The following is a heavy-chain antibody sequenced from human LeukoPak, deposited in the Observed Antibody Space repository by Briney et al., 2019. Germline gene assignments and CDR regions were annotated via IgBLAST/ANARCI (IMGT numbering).Heavy chain of an antibody. CDR3: ARDTEFDYYYDSSTDAFDI. J-gene: IGHJ3*02. D-gene: IGHD3-22*01. Sequence: PXKGXXXXXXIWYDGSNNSYADSVKGRFTISRDNSKNTLYLQMNSLRAEDTAVYYCARDTEFDYYYDSSTDAFDIWGQGTMVTVSS. CDR2: IWYDGSNN. V-gene: IGHV3-33*01.